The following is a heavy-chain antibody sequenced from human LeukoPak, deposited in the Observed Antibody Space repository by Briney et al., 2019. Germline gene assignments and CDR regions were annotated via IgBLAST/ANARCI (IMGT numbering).Heavy chain of an antibody. CDR2: ISGSGGST. D-gene: IGHD5-18*01. Sequence: GGSLRLSCAASGFTFSSYAMSWVRQAPGKGLEWVSAISGSGGSTYYADSVKGRFTISRDNSKNTLYLQMNSLRAEDTAVYYCASLHLDTAMVPSGMDVWGQGTTVTVSS. V-gene: IGHV3-23*01. CDR1: GFTFSSYA. J-gene: IGHJ6*02. CDR3: ASLHLDTAMVPSGMDV.